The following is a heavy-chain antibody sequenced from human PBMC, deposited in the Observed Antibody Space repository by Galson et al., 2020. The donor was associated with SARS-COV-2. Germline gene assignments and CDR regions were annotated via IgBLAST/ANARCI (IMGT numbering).Heavy chain of an antibody. CDR3: ARFNYPVAAIDY. CDR2: IDPSDTNT. D-gene: IGHD6-19*01. J-gene: IGHJ4*02. CDR1: RFSFTSNW. V-gene: IGHV5-10-1*01. Sequence: KVSCKGSRFSFTSNWTSRVRQMPGKGLEWIGRIDPSDTNTNNSPSIQGHVTIPTDKSISTAYLQWSSPKASDTAMYYCARFNYPVAAIDYWGQGTLVTVSS.